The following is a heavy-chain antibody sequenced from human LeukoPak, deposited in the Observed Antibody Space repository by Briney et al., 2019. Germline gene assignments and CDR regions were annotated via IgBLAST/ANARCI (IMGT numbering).Heavy chain of an antibody. D-gene: IGHD2-2*01. CDR2: IYTSGST. J-gene: IGHJ3*02. Sequence: PSQTLSLTCTVSGGSISGGNYYWSWIRQPAEKGLEWIGRIYTSGSTNYNPSLKSRVTMSVDTSKNQVSLKLSSVTAADTAVYYCARAGYCSSTTCPDAFDIWGQGTKVTVSS. CDR3: ARAGYCSSTTCPDAFDI. CDR1: GGSISGGNYY. V-gene: IGHV4-61*02.